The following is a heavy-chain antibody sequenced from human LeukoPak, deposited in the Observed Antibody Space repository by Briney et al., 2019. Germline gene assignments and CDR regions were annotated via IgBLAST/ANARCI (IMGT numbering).Heavy chain of an antibody. CDR1: GFTFSSYA. D-gene: IGHD1-1*01. V-gene: IGHV3-30*04. CDR3: ARRAYSAAYWKHFDY. J-gene: IGHJ4*02. Sequence: PGGSLRLSCAASGFTFSSYAMHWVRQAPGKGLEWVAVISYDGSNKYYADSVKGRFTISRDNSKNTLYLQMNSLRAEDTAVYFCARRAYSAAYWKHFDYWGQGTLVTVSS. CDR2: ISYDGSNK.